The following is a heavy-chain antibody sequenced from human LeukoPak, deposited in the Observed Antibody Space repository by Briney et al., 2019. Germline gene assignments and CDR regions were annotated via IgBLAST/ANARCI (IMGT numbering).Heavy chain of an antibody. CDR1: GFIFSRYG. CDR3: ARTYYYDSSGYSGY. D-gene: IGHD3-22*01. V-gene: IGHV3-30*02. CDR2: IRFDGTIK. Sequence: PGGFLRLSCAASGFIFSRYGMHWVRQAPGKGLEWAAYIRFDGTIKNYAESVKGRFTISRDNAKNSLYLQMNSLRAEDTAVYYCARTYYYDSSGYSGYWGQGTLVTVSS. J-gene: IGHJ4*02.